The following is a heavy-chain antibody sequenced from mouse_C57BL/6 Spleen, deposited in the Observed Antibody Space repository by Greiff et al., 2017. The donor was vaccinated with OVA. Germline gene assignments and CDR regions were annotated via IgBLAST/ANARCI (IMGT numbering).Heavy chain of an antibody. CDR1: GFTFSSYG. CDR3: ARPYGNYDAMDY. CDR2: ISSGGSYT. J-gene: IGHJ4*01. D-gene: IGHD2-1*01. V-gene: IGHV5-6*01. Sequence: EVQLQESGGDLVKPGGSLKLSCAASGFTFSSYGMSWVRQTPDKRLEWVATISSGGSYTYYPDSVKGRFTISRDNAKNTLYLQMSSLKSEDTAMYYCARPYGNYDAMDYWGQGTSVTVSS.